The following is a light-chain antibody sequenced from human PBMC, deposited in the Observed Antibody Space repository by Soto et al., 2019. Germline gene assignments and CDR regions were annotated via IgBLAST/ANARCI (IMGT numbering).Light chain of an antibody. Sequence: EIVLTQSPGTLSLSPGERATLSCRASQSVSRSYLAWYQQKPGQAPRLRIYVASSRATGIPDRFSGSGSGTDFTLTISRLEPEDFAVYYWQQYGSSRTFGQGTKVEIK. CDR2: VAS. V-gene: IGKV3-20*01. CDR3: QQYGSSRT. CDR1: QSVSRSY. J-gene: IGKJ1*01.